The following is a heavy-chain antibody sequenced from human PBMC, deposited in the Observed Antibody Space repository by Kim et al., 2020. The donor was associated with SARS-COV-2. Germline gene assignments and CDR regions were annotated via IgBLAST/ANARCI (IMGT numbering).Heavy chain of an antibody. J-gene: IGHJ4*02. CDR2: ST. CDR3: ARDWGRTPFDY. V-gene: IGHV3-53*04. D-gene: IGHD3-16*01. Sequence: STYYTDSVTGRFTIARHNSKNTLYLQMNSLRAEDAAVYYCARDWGRTPFDYWGQGTLVTVSS.